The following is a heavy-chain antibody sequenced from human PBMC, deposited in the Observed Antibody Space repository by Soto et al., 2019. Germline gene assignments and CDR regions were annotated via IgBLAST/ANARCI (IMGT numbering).Heavy chain of an antibody. V-gene: IGHV4-30-4*01. D-gene: IGHD3-16*01. CDR3: AREPPGGAFDI. Sequence: PXETLPLTCTVAGCSISSGDYYWSWIRRPPGKGLEWIGYIYYSGSTYYNPSLKSRVTISVDTSKNQFSLKLSSVTAADTAVYYCAREPPGGAFDIWGQGTMVTVSS. CDR2: IYYSGST. CDR1: GCSISSGDYY. J-gene: IGHJ3*02.